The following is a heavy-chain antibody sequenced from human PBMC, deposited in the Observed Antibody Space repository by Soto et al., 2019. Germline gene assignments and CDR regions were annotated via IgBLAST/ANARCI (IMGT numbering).Heavy chain of an antibody. CDR2: IYYSGST. CDR3: AREVLLWFGELLPGGMDV. CDR1: GGSISSGGYY. Sequence: SETLSLTCTVSGGSISSGGYYWSWIRQHPGKGLEWIGYIYYSGSTYYNPSLKSRVTISVDTSKNQFSLKLSSVTAADTAVYYCAREVLLWFGELLPGGMDVWGQGTTVTVSS. J-gene: IGHJ6*02. D-gene: IGHD3-10*01. V-gene: IGHV4-31*03.